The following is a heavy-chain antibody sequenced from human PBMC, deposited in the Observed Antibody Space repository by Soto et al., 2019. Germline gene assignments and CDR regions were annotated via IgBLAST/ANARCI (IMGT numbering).Heavy chain of an antibody. CDR2: MNPNSGNT. V-gene: IGHV1-8*01. D-gene: IGHD1-26*01. J-gene: IGHJ4*02. Sequence: QVQLVQSGAEVKKPGASGKVSCKASGFTFTSFDINWVRQATGQGLEWMGWMNPNSGNTGYAQKFQGRVTMTSTTSISTTYIELSSLRSEDTAVYYCAVPTGARSYNYWGQGTLVTVSS. CDR3: AVPTGARSYNY. CDR1: GFTFTSFD.